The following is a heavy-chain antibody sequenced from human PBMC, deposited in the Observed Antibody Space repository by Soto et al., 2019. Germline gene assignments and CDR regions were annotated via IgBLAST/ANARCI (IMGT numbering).Heavy chain of an antibody. D-gene: IGHD3-3*01. CDR3: VMEWTGVYYCFDY. J-gene: IGHJ4*01. Sequence: TLPQTCPVSRYSAYTDNASWNWIRQSPSRGLEWLGRTYHRSDWHYDYAVSVKSRITINSDTSKNHFSLHLTSVTPEDTAVYYFVMEWTGVYYCFDY. CDR1: RYSAYTDNAS. CDR2: TYHRSDWHY. V-gene: IGHV6-1*01.